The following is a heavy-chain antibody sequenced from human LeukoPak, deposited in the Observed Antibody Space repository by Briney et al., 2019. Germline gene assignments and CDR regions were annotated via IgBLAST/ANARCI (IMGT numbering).Heavy chain of an antibody. CDR2: ISSSGSTI. CDR3: ARGPSSTNLLWFDY. V-gene: IGHV3-48*03. Sequence: PGGSLRPSCAAAGFTFSSYEMNWVRQAPGKGLEWVSYISSSGSTIYYADSVKGRFTISRDNAKNSLYLQMNSLRAEDTAVYHCARGPSSTNLLWFDYWGQGTLVTVSS. CDR1: GFTFSSYE. J-gene: IGHJ4*02. D-gene: IGHD2-2*01.